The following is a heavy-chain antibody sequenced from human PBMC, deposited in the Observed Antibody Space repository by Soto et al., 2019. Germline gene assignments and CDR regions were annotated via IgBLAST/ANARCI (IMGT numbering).Heavy chain of an antibody. D-gene: IGHD5-18*01. Sequence: SETLSLTCTVSGGSISSHYWSWIRQPPGKGLEWIGYIYYSGSTNYNPSLKSRVTISVDTSKNQLSLKLRSVTAADTAVYYCARQAYNDGGHYYGLDVWGQGTTVTVSS. CDR3: ARQAYNDGGHYYGLDV. CDR1: GGSISSHY. CDR2: IYYSGST. J-gene: IGHJ6*02. V-gene: IGHV4-59*11.